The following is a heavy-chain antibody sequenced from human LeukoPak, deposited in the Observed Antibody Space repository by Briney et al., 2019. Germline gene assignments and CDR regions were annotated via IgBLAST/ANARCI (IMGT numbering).Heavy chain of an antibody. CDR2: IIPIFGTA. CDR3: ARDPWLELAPDVGYCSGGSCEYGMDV. V-gene: IGHV1-69*13. Sequence: SVKVSCTASGGTFSSYAISWVRQAPGQGREWMGGIIPIFGTANYAQKFQGRVTITADESTSTAYMELSSLRSEDTAVYYCARDPWLELAPDVGYCSGGSCEYGMDVWGQGTTVTVSS. J-gene: IGHJ6*02. CDR1: GGTFSSYA. D-gene: IGHD2-15*01.